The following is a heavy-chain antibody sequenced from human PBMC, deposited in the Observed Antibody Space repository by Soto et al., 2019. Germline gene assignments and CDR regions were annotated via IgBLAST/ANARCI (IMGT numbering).Heavy chain of an antibody. J-gene: IGHJ5*01. CDR3: ARKIYCSGWVNWFDS. CDR1: GGSISSGGYY. D-gene: IGHD2-15*01. CDR2: IYYSGST. V-gene: IGHV4-31*03. Sequence: SETLSLTCTVSGGSISSGGYYWSWIRQHPGKGLEWIGYIYYSGSTYYNPSLKSRVTISVDTSKNQFSLKLSSVTAADTAVYYCARKIYCSGWVNWFDSRGEGTRGSVSS.